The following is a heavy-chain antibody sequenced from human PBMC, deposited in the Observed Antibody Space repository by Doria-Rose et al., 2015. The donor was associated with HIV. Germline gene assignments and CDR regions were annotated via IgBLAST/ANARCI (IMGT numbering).Heavy chain of an antibody. CDR2: IFSDDAR. Sequence: SGPVLVKPTETLTLTCTVSGVSLSSPGMGVSWIRQPPGKALEWLANIFSDDARSYKTSLKSRLTISRGTSKCQVVLTMTDMDPVDTATYYCARIKSSRWYHKYYFDFWGQGSLVIASA. CDR3: ARIKSSRWYHKYYFDF. D-gene: IGHD6-13*01. CDR1: GVSLSSPGMG. V-gene: IGHV2-26*01. J-gene: IGHJ4*02.